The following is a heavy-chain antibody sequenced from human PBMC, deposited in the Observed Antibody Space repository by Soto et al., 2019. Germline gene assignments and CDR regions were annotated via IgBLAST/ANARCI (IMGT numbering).Heavy chain of an antibody. CDR1: GFTFGNAW. J-gene: IGHJ4*01. D-gene: IGHD3-22*01. CDR3: TTDSYSTIIIVRCDY. V-gene: IGHV3-15*07. CDR2: IKSKTDGGTT. Sequence: GGSLRLSCAASGFTFGNAWINWVRQAPGKGLEWVGRIKSKTDGGTTDYAEPVKGRFAISRDDSNNMVYLQMNSLKIEDTAVYSCTTDSYSTIIIVRCDYWGHGTLVTDSS.